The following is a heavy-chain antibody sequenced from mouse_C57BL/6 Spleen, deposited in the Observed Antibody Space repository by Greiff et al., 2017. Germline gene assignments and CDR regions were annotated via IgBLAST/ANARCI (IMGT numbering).Heavy chain of an antibody. CDR3: GGGTGRRAIDY. V-gene: IGHV1-52*01. CDR2: IDPSDSET. CDR1: GYTFTSYW. Sequence: QVQLQQPGAELVRPGSSVKLSCKASGYTFTSYWMPWVKPRPIQGLEWIGNIDPSDSETHYKQKFKEKATLTVDKSSSTAYELLSSRTSEDAAVYYGGGGTGRRAIDYWGQGTSVTVSS. J-gene: IGHJ4*01. D-gene: IGHD3-3*01.